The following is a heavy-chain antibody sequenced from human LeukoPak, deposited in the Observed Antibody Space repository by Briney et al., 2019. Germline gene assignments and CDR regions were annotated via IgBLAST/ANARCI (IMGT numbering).Heavy chain of an antibody. CDR2: ISGSGGST. Sequence: GGTLRLSCAASGFTFSSYGMSWVRQAPGKGLEWVSAISGSGGSTYYADSVKGRFTISRDNSKNTLYLQMNSLRAEDTAVYYCAKAGDRDYYYYMDVWGKGTTVTVSS. V-gene: IGHV3-23*01. CDR1: GFTFSSYG. J-gene: IGHJ6*03. CDR3: AKAGDRDYYYYMDV.